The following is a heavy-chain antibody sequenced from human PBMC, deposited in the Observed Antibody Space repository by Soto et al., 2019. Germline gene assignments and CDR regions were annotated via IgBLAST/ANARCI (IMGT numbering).Heavy chain of an antibody. CDR2: ISYDGSNK. V-gene: IGHV3-30*18. CDR1: GFTFSSYG. J-gene: IGHJ4*02. D-gene: IGHD3-3*01. Sequence: GGSLRLSCAASGFTFSSYGMHWVRQAPGKGLEWVAVISYDGSNKYYADSVKGRFTISRDNSKNTLYLQMNSLRAEDTAVYYCAKDIVRFLEWLLPNFDYWGQGTLVTVSS. CDR3: AKDIVRFLEWLLPNFDY.